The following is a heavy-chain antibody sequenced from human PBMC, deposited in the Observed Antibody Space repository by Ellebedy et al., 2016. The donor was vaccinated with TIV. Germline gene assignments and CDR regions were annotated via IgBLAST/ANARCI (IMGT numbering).Heavy chain of an antibody. CDR3: TGLSANQTWVTFDI. CDR2: IRTIANSYAT. D-gene: IGHD1-14*01. J-gene: IGHJ3*02. V-gene: IGHV3-73*01. CDR1: GFTFSGYA. Sequence: ESLKISCAASGFTFSGYAVHWVRQASGKGLEWIGRIRTIANSYATAYAASVEGRFTISRDDSKNTSFLQMNSLKTEDTAVYYCTGLSANQTWVTFDIWGQGTTVTVSS.